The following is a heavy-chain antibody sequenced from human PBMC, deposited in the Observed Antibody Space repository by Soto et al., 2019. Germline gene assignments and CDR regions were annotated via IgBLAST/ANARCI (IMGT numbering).Heavy chain of an antibody. CDR2: MNPHTGET. V-gene: IGHV1-8*02. J-gene: IGHJ4*02. CDR3: AKKHSGSSLAY. D-gene: IGHD6-6*01. CDR1: GYNFISSE. Sequence: QVQLVQSGAEVKKPGASVKVSCKTSGYNFISSEISWVRQAPGQGLELMGWMNPHTGETDATRKFQGRITMTRNTSINTAYLELSSLTSEDTAVYYCAKKHSGSSLAYWGQGSLVTVSS.